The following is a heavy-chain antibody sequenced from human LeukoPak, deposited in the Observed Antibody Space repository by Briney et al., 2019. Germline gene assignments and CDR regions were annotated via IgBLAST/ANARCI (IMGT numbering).Heavy chain of an antibody. V-gene: IGHV4-4*09. D-gene: IGHD2-21*02. CDR2: IHFSGST. CDR3: ARTYRGGDCFLGNWYFDL. J-gene: IGHJ2*01. Sequence: PSETLSLTCSVSGGSITNYYWSWIRQPPGKGLEWIAYIHFSGSTNINPSLKSRVTMSLDTSKHHFSLDLTSVTAADTAVYYCARTYRGGDCFLGNWYFDLWGRGTLITVSS. CDR1: GGSITNYY.